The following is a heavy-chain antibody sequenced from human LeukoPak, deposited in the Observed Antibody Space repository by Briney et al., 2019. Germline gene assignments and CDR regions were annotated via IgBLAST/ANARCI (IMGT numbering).Heavy chain of an antibody. J-gene: IGHJ4*02. Sequence: HGESLKISCKGSGYSFTSYWIGWVRQMPGKGLEWMGIIYPGDSDTRYSPSFQGQVTISADKSISTAYLQWSSLKASDTAMYYCARHSTDPRLKYSSSWEQIDYWGQGTLVTVPS. D-gene: IGHD6-13*01. CDR1: GYSFTSYW. CDR2: IYPGDSDT. V-gene: IGHV5-51*01. CDR3: ARHSTDPRLKYSSSWEQIDY.